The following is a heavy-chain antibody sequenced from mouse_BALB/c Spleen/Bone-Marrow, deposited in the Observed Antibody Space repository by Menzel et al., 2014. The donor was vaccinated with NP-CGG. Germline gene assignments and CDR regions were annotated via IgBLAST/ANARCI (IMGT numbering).Heavy chain of an antibody. CDR1: GYTFTSYF. D-gene: IGHD2-10*02. CDR2: INPYNDGT. Sequence: VHVKQSGPELVKPGASVKMSCKASGYTFTSYFMHWVKQKPGQGLEWIGYINPYNDGTKYNEKFKGKATLTSDKSSSTAYMELSSLTSEDSAVYYCARLDQRYEGYWGQGTTPTVSS. CDR3: ARLDQRYEGY. J-gene: IGHJ2*01. V-gene: IGHV1-14*01.